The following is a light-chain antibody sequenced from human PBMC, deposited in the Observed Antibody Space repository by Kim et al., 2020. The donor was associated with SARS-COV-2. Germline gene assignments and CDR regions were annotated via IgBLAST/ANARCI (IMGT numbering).Light chain of an antibody. CDR1: QSVSRN. CDR2: GAS. V-gene: IGKV3-15*01. Sequence: VSTGGKYTLSFRAMQSVSRNVAWYQQKPSQDPKLLIYGASNRATGIPDRFSGSWSGTEFTVTISSLKSEDFAVYYCQQYNNWPPYTYGQGTKLVI. J-gene: IGKJ2*01. CDR3: QQYNNWPPYT.